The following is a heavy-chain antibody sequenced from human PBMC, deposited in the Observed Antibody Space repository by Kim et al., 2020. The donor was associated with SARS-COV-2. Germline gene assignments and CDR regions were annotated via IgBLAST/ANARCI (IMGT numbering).Heavy chain of an antibody. D-gene: IGHD3-16*01. V-gene: IGHV3-7*03. Sequence: DSVTGRFTISRDNARNSLYLQMNNLRAEDTAVYYCARDTFDGQSGGHFPYWGQGTLVTVSS. CDR3: ARDTFDGQSGGHFPY. J-gene: IGHJ4*02.